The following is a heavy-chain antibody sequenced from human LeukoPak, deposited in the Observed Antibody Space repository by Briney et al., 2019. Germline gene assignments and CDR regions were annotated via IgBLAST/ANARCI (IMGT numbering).Heavy chain of an antibody. CDR1: GGSISSYY. CDR3: ARVRIGVAAAGTVFDY. J-gene: IGHJ4*02. Sequence: SETLSLTCTVSGGSISSYYWSWIRQPPGKGLEWIGYIYYSGSTNYNPSLKSRVTIPVDTSKNQFSLKLSSVTAADTAVYYCARVRIGVAAAGTVFDYWGQGTLVTVSS. D-gene: IGHD6-13*01. CDR2: IYYSGST. V-gene: IGHV4-59*01.